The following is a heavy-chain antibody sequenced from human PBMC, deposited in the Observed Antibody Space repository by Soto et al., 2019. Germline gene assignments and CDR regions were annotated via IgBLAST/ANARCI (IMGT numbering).Heavy chain of an antibody. CDR2: IYWNDNE. J-gene: IGHJ4*02. Sequence: QITLKESGPTLVRPTQTLTLTCTFSGFSLSTSGLGVGWIRQPPGKALEWLPLIYWNDNERYSPSLKARLTITKDTSNNPGVLTMTNMDPVDTATYYCAHRPSGWYLFDYWGQGTLVTVSS. D-gene: IGHD6-19*01. CDR3: AHRPSGWYLFDY. CDR1: GFSLSTSGLG. V-gene: IGHV2-5*01.